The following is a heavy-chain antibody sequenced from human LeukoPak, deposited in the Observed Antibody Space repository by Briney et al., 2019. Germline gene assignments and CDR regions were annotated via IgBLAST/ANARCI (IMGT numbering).Heavy chain of an antibody. CDR1: GYTFTGYY. V-gene: IGHV1-2*02. J-gene: IGHJ4*02. Sequence: ASVKVSCKASGYTFTGYYMHWMRQAPGQGFEWMGWINPNSGGTNYAQKFQGRVTMTRDTSISTAYMELSRLRSDDTAVYYCASPGDSSGYYSIDYWGQGTLVTVSS. D-gene: IGHD3-22*01. CDR3: ASPGDSSGYYSIDY. CDR2: INPNSGGT.